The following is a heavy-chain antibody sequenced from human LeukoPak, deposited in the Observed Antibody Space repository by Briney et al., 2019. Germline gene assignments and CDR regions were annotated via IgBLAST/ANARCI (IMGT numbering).Heavy chain of an antibody. D-gene: IGHD3-22*01. CDR1: GGSFSGYY. Sequence: PSETLSLTCAVYGGSFSGYYWSWIRQPPGKGQEWIGEINHSGSTNYNPSLKSRVTISVDTSKNQFSLKLSSVTAADTAVYYCAKTPYYYDSSGYYFRYFDYWGQGTLVTVSS. CDR3: AKTPYYYDSSGYYFRYFDY. CDR2: INHSGST. J-gene: IGHJ4*02. V-gene: IGHV4-34*01.